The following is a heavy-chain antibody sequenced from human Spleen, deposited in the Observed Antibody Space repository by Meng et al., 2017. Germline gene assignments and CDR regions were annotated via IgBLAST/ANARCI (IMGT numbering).Heavy chain of an antibody. J-gene: IGHJ4*02. Sequence: SETLSLTCAVSGGSISSGDWWSWVRRSPGRGLEWIGEIHHTGTTKYNPSLNSRVTISVDKSKNQFSLMVDSVTAADTAVYYCARAGIDWGQGTLVTVSS. V-gene: IGHV4-4*02. CDR1: GGSISSGDW. CDR3: ARAGID. D-gene: IGHD2-21*01. CDR2: IHHTGTT.